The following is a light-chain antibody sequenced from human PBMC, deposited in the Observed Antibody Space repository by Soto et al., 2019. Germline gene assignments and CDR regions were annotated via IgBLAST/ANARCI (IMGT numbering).Light chain of an antibody. Sequence: DIQMTQSPSSLSASVGDRVTITCRASQSISHFVNWYQQKPGKAPRLLIYTASSLQSGVPPRFSGSRSGADFTLTVSSLQPEDFATYYCQHSYTTPYTFGQGTKLDIK. CDR2: TAS. V-gene: IGKV1-39*01. CDR1: QSISHF. J-gene: IGKJ2*01. CDR3: QHSYTTPYT.